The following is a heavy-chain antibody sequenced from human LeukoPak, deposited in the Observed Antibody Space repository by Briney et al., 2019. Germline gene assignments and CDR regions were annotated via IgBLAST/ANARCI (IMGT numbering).Heavy chain of an antibody. CDR3: ARAPRIGGTYSYYYYGMDV. D-gene: IGHD1-26*01. CDR2: ISSNGDST. V-gene: IGHV3-64*01. CDR1: GFTFSSYA. Sequence: GGSLRLSCAASGFTFSSYAMHWVRQAPGKGLEYVSAISSNGDSTYYANSVKGRFTISRDNSKNTLYLQMGSLRAEDMAVYYCARAPRIGGTYSYYYYGMDVWGQGTTVTVS. J-gene: IGHJ6*02.